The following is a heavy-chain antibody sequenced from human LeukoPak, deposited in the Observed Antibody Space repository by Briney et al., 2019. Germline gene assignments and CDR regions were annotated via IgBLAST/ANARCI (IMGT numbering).Heavy chain of an antibody. CDR1: GYTFTSYY. CDR3: ARAPSSSWYRSFRWFDP. CDR2: INPSGGST. Sequence: ASVKVSCKASGYTFTSYYMHWVRQAPGQGLEWMGIINPSGGSTSYAQKFQGRVTMTRDTSTSTVYMELSSLRSEDTAVYYCARAPSSSWYRSFRWFDPWGQGTLATVSS. D-gene: IGHD6-13*01. J-gene: IGHJ5*02. V-gene: IGHV1-46*01.